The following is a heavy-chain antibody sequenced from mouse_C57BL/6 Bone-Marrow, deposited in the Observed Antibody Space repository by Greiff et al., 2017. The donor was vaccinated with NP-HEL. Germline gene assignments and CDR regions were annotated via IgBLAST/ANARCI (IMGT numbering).Heavy chain of an antibody. D-gene: IGHD6-5*01. J-gene: IGHJ3*01. CDR2: IHPNSGST. CDR1: GYTFTSYW. V-gene: IGHV1-64*01. Sequence: QVQLQQPGAELVKPGASVKLSCKASGYTFTSYWMHWVKQRPGQGLEWIGMIHPNSGSTNYNEKFKSKATLTFAKSSSTAYMQLSSLTSEDSAVYYCARGWPTGGFAYWGQGTLVTVSA. CDR3: ARGWPTGGFAY.